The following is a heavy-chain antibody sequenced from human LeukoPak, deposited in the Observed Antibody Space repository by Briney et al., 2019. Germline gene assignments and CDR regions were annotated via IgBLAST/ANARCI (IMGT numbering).Heavy chain of an antibody. J-gene: IGHJ3*02. D-gene: IGHD3-22*01. V-gene: IGHV4-30-4*02. CDR2: IYYSGST. CDR3: ASSSSITMIVVPQAFDI. CDR1: GGSISSGDYY. Sequence: SETLSLTCTVSGGSISSGDYYWSWIRQPPGKGLEWIGYIYYSGSTYYNPSLKSRVTISVDTSKNQFSLKLSSVTAADTAVYYCASSSSITMIVVPQAFDIWGQGTMVTVSS.